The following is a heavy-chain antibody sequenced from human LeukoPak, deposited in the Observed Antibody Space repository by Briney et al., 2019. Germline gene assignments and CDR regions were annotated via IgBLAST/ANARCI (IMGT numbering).Heavy chain of an antibody. D-gene: IGHD4-23*01. CDR3: ARQERFGPFNTVVTPMDY. CDR2: INPNSGST. V-gene: IGHV1-2*02. J-gene: IGHJ4*02. CDR1: GYTFTGYY. Sequence: ASVKVSCKASGYTFTGYYMHWVRQAPGQGLEGMGWINPNSGSTDYAQKLQGRVTMTRDTSISTAYMELSRLRSDDTAVYYCARQERFGPFNTVVTPMDYWGQGTLVTVSS.